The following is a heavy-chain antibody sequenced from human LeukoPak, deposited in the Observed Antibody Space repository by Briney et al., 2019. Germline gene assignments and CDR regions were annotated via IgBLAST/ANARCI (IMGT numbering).Heavy chain of an antibody. J-gene: IGHJ4*02. CDR3: ATRLHNHITILVQLHY. CDR2: FDPEDGET. V-gene: IGHV1-24*01. D-gene: IGHD3-3*01. Sequence: VASVKVSCKVSGYTLTELSMHWVRQAPGKGLEWMGGFDPEDGETIYAQKFQGRVTMTRDTSISTAYMELSRLRSDDTAVYYCATRLHNHITILVQLHYWGQGTLVTVSS. CDR1: GYTLTELS.